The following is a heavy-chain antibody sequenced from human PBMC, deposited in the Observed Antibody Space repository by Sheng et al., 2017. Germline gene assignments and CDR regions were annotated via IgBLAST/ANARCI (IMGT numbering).Heavy chain of an antibody. CDR2: VYHSGSS. Sequence: QVQLQPSGAGLVKPSETLSLTCSVSGASITSYYWGWIRQPPGRGLEWIGHVYHSGSSYYNASLRSRVTISVDTSKKQFSLTLTSMTTADMAVYFCARVFGGNAFDFWGQGILVSVS. V-gene: IGHV4-59*01. D-gene: IGHD3-16*01. J-gene: IGHJ4*02. CDR1: GASITSYY. CDR3: ARVFGGNAFDF.